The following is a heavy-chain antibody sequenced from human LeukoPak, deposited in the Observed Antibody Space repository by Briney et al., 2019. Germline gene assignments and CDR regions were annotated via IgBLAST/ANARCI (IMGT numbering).Heavy chain of an antibody. Sequence: GGSLRLSCAASGFTFSSYWMTWVRQAPGKGLEWVANINQDGSEKYYVDSVKGRFTVSRDNAENSLFLQMNSLRAEDTAIYYCARDSRRAVAALFDYWGQGTLVTVSS. D-gene: IGHD6-19*01. CDR3: ARDSRRAVAALFDY. CDR2: INQDGSEK. J-gene: IGHJ4*02. V-gene: IGHV3-7*01. CDR1: GFTFSSYW.